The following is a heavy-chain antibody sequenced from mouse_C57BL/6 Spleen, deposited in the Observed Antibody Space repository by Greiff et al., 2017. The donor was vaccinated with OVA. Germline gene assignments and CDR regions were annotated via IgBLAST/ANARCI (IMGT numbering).Heavy chain of an antibody. V-gene: IGHV1-64*01. CDR3: ARSLTGTYAMDY. CDR1: GYTFTSYW. CDR2: IHPNSGST. D-gene: IGHD4-1*01. J-gene: IGHJ4*01. Sequence: QVQLQQPGAELVKPGASVKLSCKASGYTFTSYWMHWVKQRPGQGLEWIGMIHPNSGSTNYNEKFKSKATLTVDKSSSTAYMQLSSLTSEDSAVYYCARSLTGTYAMDYWGQGTSVTVSS.